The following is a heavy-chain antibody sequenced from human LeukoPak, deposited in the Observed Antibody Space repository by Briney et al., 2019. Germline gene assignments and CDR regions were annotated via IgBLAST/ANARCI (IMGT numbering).Heavy chain of an antibody. Sequence: GASVEVSCKASGYTFTSYYMHWVRQAPGQGLEWMGIINPSGGSTSYAQKFQGRVTMTRDTSISTAYMELSRLRSDDTAVYYCARVTTVTTYFYYYGMDVWGQGTTVTVSS. CDR3: ARVTTVTTYFYYYGMDV. CDR1: GYTFTSYY. CDR2: INPSGGST. J-gene: IGHJ6*02. D-gene: IGHD4-17*01. V-gene: IGHV1-46*01.